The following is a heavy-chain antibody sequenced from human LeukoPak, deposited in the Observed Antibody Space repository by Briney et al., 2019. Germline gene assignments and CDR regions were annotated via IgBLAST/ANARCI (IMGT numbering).Heavy chain of an antibody. Sequence: ASVKVSCKASGYTFTSYGISWVRQAPGQGLEWMGWISAYNGNTNYAQKLQGRVTMTTDTSTSTAYMELRSLRSDDTAVYYCARIPNSYDYVWGSYRYQLDYWGQGTLVTVSS. V-gene: IGHV1-18*01. D-gene: IGHD3-16*02. CDR1: GYTFTSYG. J-gene: IGHJ4*02. CDR2: ISAYNGNT. CDR3: ARIPNSYDYVWGSYRYQLDY.